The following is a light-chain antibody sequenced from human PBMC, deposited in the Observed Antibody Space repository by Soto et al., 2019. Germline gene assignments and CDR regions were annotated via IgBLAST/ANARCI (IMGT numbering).Light chain of an antibody. CDR1: SSNIGNNY. Sequence: QSVWTQPPSVSAAPGPTVTISCSGISSNIGNNYVSWYQQLPGTAPKLLIYENNKRPSGIPDRFSGSKSGTSATLGITGLQTGDEADYYCGTWDSSLSAWVFGGGTKVTVL. CDR2: ENN. V-gene: IGLV1-51*02. J-gene: IGLJ3*02. CDR3: GTWDSSLSAWV.